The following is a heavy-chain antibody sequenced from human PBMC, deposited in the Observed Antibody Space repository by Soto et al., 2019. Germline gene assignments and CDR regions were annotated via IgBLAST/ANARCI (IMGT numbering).Heavy chain of an antibody. V-gene: IGHV4-34*01. D-gene: IGHD3-10*01. CDR3: ARVTMVRGGDDDY. J-gene: IGHJ4*02. Sequence: QVQLQQWGAGLLKPSETLSLTCAVYGGSFSGYYWSWIRQPPGKGLEWIGEINHSGSTNYNPSLKSRVTISVETSKNQFSLKLSSVTAADTAVYYCARVTMVRGGDDDYWGQGTLVTVSS. CDR1: GGSFSGYY. CDR2: INHSGST.